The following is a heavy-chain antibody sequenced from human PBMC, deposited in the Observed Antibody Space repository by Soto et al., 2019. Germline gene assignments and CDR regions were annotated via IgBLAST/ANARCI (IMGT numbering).Heavy chain of an antibody. CDR1: GGSISSSSYY. CDR3: APGYDYYDSSGYYSGQLDY. V-gene: IGHV4-39*01. D-gene: IGHD3-22*01. Sequence: QLQLQESGPGLVKPSETLSLTCTVSGGSISSSSYYWGWIRQPPGKGLEWIGSTYYSGSTYKNPSLKSRVTISGDTSKNQFSLKLSSVTAADTAVYYCAPGYDYYDSSGYYSGQLDYWGQGTLVTVSS. J-gene: IGHJ4*02. CDR2: TYYSGST.